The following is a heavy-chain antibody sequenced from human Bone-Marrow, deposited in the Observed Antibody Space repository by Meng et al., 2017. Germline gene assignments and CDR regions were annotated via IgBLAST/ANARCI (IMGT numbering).Heavy chain of an antibody. D-gene: IGHD6-13*01. CDR3: ARDEDISAAGKLFGDY. V-gene: IGHV1-2*06. Sequence: AQVVQPGAGVRQSGSSVKVPRKASGGNFSSNAISWVRQAPGQGLEWMGRINPKSGDTNYEQRFQGRVTMTGDTSISTDYMELSGLRSDDTAMYYCARDEDISAAGKLFGDYWGQGTLVTVSS. CDR1: GGNFSSNA. CDR2: INPKSGDT. J-gene: IGHJ4*02.